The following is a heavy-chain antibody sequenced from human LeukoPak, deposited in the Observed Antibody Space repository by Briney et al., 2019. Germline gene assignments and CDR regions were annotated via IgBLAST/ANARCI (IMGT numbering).Heavy chain of an antibody. CDR1: GFTVSSAW. D-gene: IGHD1-26*01. J-gene: IGHJ4*02. CDR2: IKSKSDGGTI. CDR3: TTERSGSFPY. V-gene: IGHV3-15*01. Sequence: GGSLRLSCAASGFTVSSAWMNWVRQTPETGLEWVGLIKSKSDGGTIDYAAPVKGRFTISRDDLRNTLYLQMNSLIAEDTAVYYCTTERSGSFPYWGQGALVIVSS.